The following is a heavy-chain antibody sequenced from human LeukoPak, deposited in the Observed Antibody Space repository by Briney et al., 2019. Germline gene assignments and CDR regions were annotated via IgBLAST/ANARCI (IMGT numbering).Heavy chain of an antibody. CDR3: ARVKDGITMVSGGFDP. D-gene: IGHD3-10*01. V-gene: IGHV4-34*01. Sequence: SSETLSLTCAVYGGSFSGYYWSWIRQPPGKGLEWIGEINHSGSTNYNPSLKSRVTISVDTSKNQFSLKLSSVTAADTAVYYCARVKDGITMVSGGFDPWGQGTLVTVSS. CDR2: INHSGST. CDR1: GGSFSGYY. J-gene: IGHJ5*02.